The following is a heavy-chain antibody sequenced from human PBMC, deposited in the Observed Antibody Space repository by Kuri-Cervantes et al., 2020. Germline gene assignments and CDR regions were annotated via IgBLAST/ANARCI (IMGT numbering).Heavy chain of an antibody. CDR3: VGAPNEYYFDS. V-gene: IGHV4-59*01. Sequence: SETLSLTCNVSGVSIDFYYWSRIRQPPGKGLEWIGYIHYSGSTNYSPSLKSRVTISVDTSKNQFSLKLNSVTAADTAVYSCVGAPNEYYFDSWGQGTLVTVSS. J-gene: IGHJ4*02. D-gene: IGHD2-8*01. CDR2: IHYSGST. CDR1: GVSIDFYY.